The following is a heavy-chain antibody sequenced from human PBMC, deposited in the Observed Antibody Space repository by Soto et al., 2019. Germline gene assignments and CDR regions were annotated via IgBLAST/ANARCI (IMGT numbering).Heavy chain of an antibody. D-gene: IGHD5-12*01. J-gene: IGHJ4*02. CDR3: ASQKIDGYNEG. Sequence: SETLSLTCTVSGGSISSYYWSWIRQPPGKGLEWIGYIYYSGSTNYNPSLKSRVTISVDTSKNQFSLKLSSVTAADTAVYYCASQKIDGYNEGWGQGTLVTVSS. V-gene: IGHV4-59*01. CDR2: IYYSGST. CDR1: GGSISSYY.